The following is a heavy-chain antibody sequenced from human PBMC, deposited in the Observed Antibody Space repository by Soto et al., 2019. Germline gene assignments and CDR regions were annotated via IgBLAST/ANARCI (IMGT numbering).Heavy chain of an antibody. CDR1: GFSFRDSG. D-gene: IGHD6-19*01. J-gene: IGHJ6*02. V-gene: IGHV3-73*01. Sequence: EVQFVESGGGLVQPGGSLKLSCAASGFSFRDSGMHWVRQASGKGLEWVGRVENKADGHATAYAASVKGRFTISRDDSQNTAYLQMNSVKAEDTAVYYCTRRGSGGMDVWGPGTTVTVSS. CDR2: VENKADGHAT. CDR3: TRRGSGGMDV.